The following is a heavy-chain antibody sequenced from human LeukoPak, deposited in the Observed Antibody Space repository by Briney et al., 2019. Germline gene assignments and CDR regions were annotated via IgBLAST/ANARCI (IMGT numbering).Heavy chain of an antibody. Sequence: SETLSLTCAVYGGSFSGYYWSWIRQPPGKGLEWIGEINHSGSTNYNPTLKSRLTTSVHTSKNQFSLKLSSATAPDTAVYYCATVTDYYDSSGNEDWGQGTLVTVSS. CDR1: GGSFSGYY. CDR2: INHSGST. D-gene: IGHD3-22*01. J-gene: IGHJ4*02. CDR3: ATVTDYYDSSGNED. V-gene: IGHV4-34*01.